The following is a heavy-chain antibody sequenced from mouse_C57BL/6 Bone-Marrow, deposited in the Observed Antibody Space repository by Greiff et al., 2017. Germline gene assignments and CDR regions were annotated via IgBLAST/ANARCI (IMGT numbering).Heavy chain of an antibody. V-gene: IGHV1-80*01. Sequence: QVQLQQSGAELVKPGASVKISCKASGYAFSSYWMNWVKQRPGTGLEWIGQIYPGDGDTNYNGKFKGKATLTADKSSSTAYMQLSSLTSEDSAVYFCACDGYWYYAMDYWGQGTSVTVSS. CDR1: GYAFSSYW. D-gene: IGHD2-3*01. J-gene: IGHJ4*01. CDR3: ACDGYWYYAMDY. CDR2: IYPGDGDT.